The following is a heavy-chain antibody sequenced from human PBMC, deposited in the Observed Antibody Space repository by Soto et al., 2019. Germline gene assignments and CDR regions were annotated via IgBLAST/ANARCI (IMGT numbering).Heavy chain of an antibody. J-gene: IGHJ6*02. Sequence: AASVKVSCKTSGDNFKKNVFTWVRQAPGQALEWMGGTMPALGKTHYIEKSQGRVTITVDDATRSAYMEVRDLTSDHTALYYCARRTFLLSSLDVLGPGXSVTAFS. CDR1: GDNFKKNV. D-gene: IGHD2-15*01. CDR2: TMPALGKT. CDR3: ARRTFLLSSLDV. V-gene: IGHV1-69*10.